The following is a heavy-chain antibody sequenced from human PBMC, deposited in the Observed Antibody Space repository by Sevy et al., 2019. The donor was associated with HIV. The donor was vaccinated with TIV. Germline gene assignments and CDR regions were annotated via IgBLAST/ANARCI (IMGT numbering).Heavy chain of an antibody. CDR2: ISGSGGST. D-gene: IGHD6-13*01. V-gene: IGHV3-23*01. CDR3: AKGDSTFYGMDV. J-gene: IGHJ6*02. Sequence: GGSLRLSCAASGFTFSTYTMNWVRQAPGKGLEWVSAISGSGGSTYYADSVKGRFTISRDKSKNTLYLQMNNLRAEDTAVYYCAKGDSTFYGMDVWGQGITVTVSS. CDR1: GFTFSTYT.